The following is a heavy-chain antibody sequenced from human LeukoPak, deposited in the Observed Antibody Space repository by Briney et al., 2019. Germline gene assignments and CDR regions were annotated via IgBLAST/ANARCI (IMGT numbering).Heavy chain of an antibody. CDR3: AKIRSGDYGDYVPRSFDY. V-gene: IGHV3-30*02. Sequence: SGGSLRLSCAASGFTFSSYGMHWVRQAPGKGLEWVAFTRYDGSNKYYADSVKGRFTISRDNSKNTLYLQMNSLRAEDTAVYYCAKIRSGDYGDYVPRSFDYWGQGTLVTVSS. CDR2: TRYDGSNK. D-gene: IGHD4-17*01. CDR1: GFTFSSYG. J-gene: IGHJ4*02.